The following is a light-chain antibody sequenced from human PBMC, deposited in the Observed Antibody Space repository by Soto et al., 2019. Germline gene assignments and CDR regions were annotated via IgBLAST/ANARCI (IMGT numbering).Light chain of an antibody. CDR2: DAS. J-gene: IGKJ4*01. Sequence: IRLTQSPTSLSASVGARVTITCQASQYIGNYLNWYQQKPGEAPRLLISDASNLEPGVPSRFSGSGSGADFTFIISSLQPEDVATYSCQQYDNIILSFGGGTKVDIK. CDR3: QQYDNIILS. V-gene: IGKV1-33*01. CDR1: QYIGNY.